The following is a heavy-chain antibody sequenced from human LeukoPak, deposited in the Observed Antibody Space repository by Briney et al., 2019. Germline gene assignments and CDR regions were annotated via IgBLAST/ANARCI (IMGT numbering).Heavy chain of an antibody. CDR1: GGSFSGYYW. CDR3: ARMGYFDWFYLDY. D-gene: IGHD3-9*01. CDR2: IFSNDEK. V-gene: IGHV2-26*02. J-gene: IGHJ4*02. Sequence: ETLSLTCAVYGGSFSGYYWSWIRQPPGKGLEWLAHIFSNDEKSYSTSLKSRLTISKDTSKSQVVLTMTNMDPVDTATYYCARMGYFDWFYLDYWGQGTLVTVSS.